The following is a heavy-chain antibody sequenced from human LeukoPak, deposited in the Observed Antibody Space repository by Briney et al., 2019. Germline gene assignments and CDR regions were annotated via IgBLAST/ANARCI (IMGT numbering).Heavy chain of an antibody. V-gene: IGHV1-69*04. Sequence: ASVKVSCKASGGTFSSYAISRVRQAPGQGLEWMGRIIPILGIANYAQKFQGRVTITADKSTSTAYMELSSLRSEDTAVYYCAREPYCSGGRCYSNAFDIWGQRTMVTVSS. CDR2: IIPILGIA. CDR3: AREPYCSGGRCYSNAFDI. CDR1: GGTFSSYA. J-gene: IGHJ3*02. D-gene: IGHD2-15*01.